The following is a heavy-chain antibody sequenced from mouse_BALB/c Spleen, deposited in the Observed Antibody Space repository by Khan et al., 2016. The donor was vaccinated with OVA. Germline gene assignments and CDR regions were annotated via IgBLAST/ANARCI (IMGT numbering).Heavy chain of an antibody. CDR2: ISSGGSYT. J-gene: IGHJ2*01. D-gene: IGHD1-1*01. V-gene: IGHV5-9-3*01. CDR3: AGHRGYYGSSVYFDY. Sequence: EVELVESGGGLVRPGGSLKLSCAASGFSFSSYSMSWVRQTPEKRLEWVATISSGGSYTYYPDSVKGRFTISRDNAKNTLYLQVNSLRSEDTAMYYCAGHRGYYGSSVYFDYWGQGTTLTVSS. CDR1: GFSFSSYS.